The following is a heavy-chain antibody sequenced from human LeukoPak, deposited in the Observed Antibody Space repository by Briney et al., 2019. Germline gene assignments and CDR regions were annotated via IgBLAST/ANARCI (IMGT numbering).Heavy chain of an antibody. D-gene: IGHD6-13*01. J-gene: IGHJ4*02. CDR2: ISYDGSNK. CDR1: GFTFSSYG. V-gene: IGHV3-30*03. CDR3: AREVAAAGGRLFDY. Sequence: GGSLRLSCAASGFTFSSYGMHWVRQAPGKGLEWVAVISYDGSNKYYADSVKGRFTISRDNSKNTLYLQMNSLRAEDTAVYYCAREVAAAGGRLFDYWGQGTLVTVSS.